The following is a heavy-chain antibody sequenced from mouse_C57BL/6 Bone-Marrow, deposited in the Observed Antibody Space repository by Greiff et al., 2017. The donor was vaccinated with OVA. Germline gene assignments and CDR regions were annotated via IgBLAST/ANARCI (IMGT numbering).Heavy chain of an antibody. D-gene: IGHD1-1*01. V-gene: IGHV1-81*01. CDR3: AEVDYYGSSYCYWYFDV. Sequence: VQRVESGAELARPGASVKLSCKASGYTFTSYGISWVKQRTGQGLEWIGEIYPRSGNTYYNEKFKGKATLTADKSSSTAYMELRSLTSEDSAVYFCAEVDYYGSSYCYWYFDVWGTGTTVTVSS. CDR2: IYPRSGNT. J-gene: IGHJ1*03. CDR1: GYTFTSYG.